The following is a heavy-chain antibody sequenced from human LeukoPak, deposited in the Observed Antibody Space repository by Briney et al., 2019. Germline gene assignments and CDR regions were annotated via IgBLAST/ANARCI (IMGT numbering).Heavy chain of an antibody. CDR1: GGSISSGGYS. D-gene: IGHD3-22*01. V-gene: IGHV4-30-2*01. Sequence: SETLSLTCAVSGGSISSGGYSWSWIRQPPGRGLEWIGYIYHSGSTYYNPSLKSRVTISVDSSRKHFSLKLSSVTAAETAVYYCARTWYDSSGYSFDYWGQGTLVTVSS. J-gene: IGHJ4*02. CDR3: ARTWYDSSGYSFDY. CDR2: IYHSGST.